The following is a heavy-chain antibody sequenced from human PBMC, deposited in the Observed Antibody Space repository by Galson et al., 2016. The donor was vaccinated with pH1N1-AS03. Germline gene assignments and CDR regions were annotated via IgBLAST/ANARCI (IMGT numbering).Heavy chain of an antibody. J-gene: IGHJ3*01. V-gene: IGHV3-30-3*01. CDR1: GFTFSDFA. D-gene: IGHD1-26*01. CDR3: ARDYIVGATRGAGTFDV. CDR2: ISYDGSNK. Sequence: SLRLSCAASGFTFSDFAMHWVRQAPGKGLDWVAVISYDGSNKYYEDSVKGRFTISRDSSKNTLYLQMNSRRPEDTAMYYCARDYIVGATRGAGTFDVWGHGTMVTVSS.